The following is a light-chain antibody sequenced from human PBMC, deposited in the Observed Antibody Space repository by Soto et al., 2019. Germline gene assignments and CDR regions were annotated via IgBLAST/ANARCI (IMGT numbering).Light chain of an antibody. CDR2: DVN. Sequence: QSVLTQTASVSGSPGQSITISCTGTRSDIGSYTYVSWYQQHPGKAPKLTIFDVNNRPSGISYRFSGSKSGNTASLIISGLQADDEADYFCTSYTSSGTLVLFGGGLMLTVL. CDR1: RSDIGSYTY. J-gene: IGLJ2*01. CDR3: TSYTSSGTLVL. V-gene: IGLV2-14*03.